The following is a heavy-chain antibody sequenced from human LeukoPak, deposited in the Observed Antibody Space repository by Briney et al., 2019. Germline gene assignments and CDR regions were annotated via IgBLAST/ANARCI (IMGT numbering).Heavy chain of an antibody. CDR2: IQYDGSNK. CDR3: TKAKGQSWLFSHY. CDR1: GFTFSSYA. V-gene: IGHV3-30*02. Sequence: PGGSLRLSCAASGFTFSSYAMHWVRQAPGKGLEWVAFIQYDGSNKYYADSVKGRFTVSRDNSKSTVYLQMNDLRGEDTAIYYCTKAKGQSWLFSHYWGRGTLVTVSS. J-gene: IGHJ4*02. D-gene: IGHD3-22*01.